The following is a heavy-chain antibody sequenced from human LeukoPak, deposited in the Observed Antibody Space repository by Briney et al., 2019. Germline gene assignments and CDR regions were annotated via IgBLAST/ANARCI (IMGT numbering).Heavy chain of an antibody. V-gene: IGHV3-15*01. D-gene: IGHD3-22*01. J-gene: IGHJ4*02. CDR3: TTGYYYDSSGYAIDY. CDR1: GFTFSSNA. Sequence: GGSLRLSCAASGFTFSSNAMTWVRQAPGKGLEWVGRIKSKTDGGTTDYAAPVKGRFTISRDDSKNTLYLQMNSLKTEDTAVYYCTTGYYYDSSGYAIDYWGQGTLVTVSS. CDR2: IKSKTDGGTT.